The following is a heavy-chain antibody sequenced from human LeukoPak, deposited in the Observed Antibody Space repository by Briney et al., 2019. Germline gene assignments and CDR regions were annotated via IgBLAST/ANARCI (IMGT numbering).Heavy chain of an antibody. CDR3: AKPFNWNYVNWFDP. V-gene: IGHV3-23*01. D-gene: IGHD1-7*01. CDR1: GFTFSSYA. Sequence: GGSLRLSCAASGFTFSSYAMSWVRQAPGKGLEWVSAISGSGGSTYYADSVKGRFTISRDNPKNTLYLQMNSLRAEDTAVYYCAKPFNWNYVNWFDPWGLGTLVTVSS. CDR2: ISGSGGST. J-gene: IGHJ5*02.